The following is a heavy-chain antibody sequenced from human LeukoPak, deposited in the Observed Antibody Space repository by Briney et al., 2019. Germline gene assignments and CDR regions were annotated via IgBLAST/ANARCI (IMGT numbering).Heavy chain of an antibody. D-gene: IGHD3-3*01. Sequence: PSETLSLTCTVSGGSISSYYWSWIRQPPGKGLEWIGYIYYSGSTNYNPSLKSRVTISVDTSKNQFSLKVSSVTAADTAVYYCARGSRGDFWSGYLYYFDYWGQGTLVTVSS. CDR1: GGSISSYY. V-gene: IGHV4-59*08. J-gene: IGHJ4*02. CDR2: IYYSGST. CDR3: ARGSRGDFWSGYLYYFDY.